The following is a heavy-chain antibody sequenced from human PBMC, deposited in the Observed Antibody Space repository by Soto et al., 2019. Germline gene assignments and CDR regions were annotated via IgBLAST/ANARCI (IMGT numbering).Heavy chain of an antibody. V-gene: IGHV1-3*01. J-gene: IGHJ1*01. CDR3: ARGIEGYCPSANCHDELQH. Sequence: QVQLVQSGAEVKKPGASVKISCKASGYTFTSYAVYWVRQAPGQGLEWMGWINAGSGNTKYSQRFQGGVTISSDTSASTAHMELSSLRSEDTAVYYCARGIEGYCPSANCHDELQHWGQGTLVTVSS. D-gene: IGHD2-2*01. CDR1: GYTFTSYA. CDR2: INAGSGNT.